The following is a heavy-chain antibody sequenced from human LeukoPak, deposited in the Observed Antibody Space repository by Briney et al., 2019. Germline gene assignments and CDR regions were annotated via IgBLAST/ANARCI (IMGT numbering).Heavy chain of an antibody. Sequence: PSETLSLTCTVSGGSISSGSYSWSWIRQPAGKGLEWIGRIYTSGSTNYNPSLKSRVTISVDTSKNQFSLKLSSATAADTAVYYCARYYYGMDVWGQGTTVTVSS. CDR2: IYTSGST. V-gene: IGHV4-61*02. CDR3: ARYYYGMDV. CDR1: GGSISSGSYS. J-gene: IGHJ6*02.